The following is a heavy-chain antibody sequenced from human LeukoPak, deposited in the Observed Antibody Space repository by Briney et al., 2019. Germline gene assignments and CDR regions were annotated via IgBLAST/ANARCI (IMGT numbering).Heavy chain of an antibody. J-gene: IGHJ6*02. CDR2: ISGSGGST. CDR3: ARGWHHGMDV. V-gene: IGHV3-23*01. D-gene: IGHD2-15*01. CDR1: GFTFSSYA. Sequence: GGSLRLSCAASGFTFSSYAMSWVRQAPGKGLEWVSGISGSGGSTYYADSVKGRFTISRDNSKNTLYLQMDSLRAEDTAVYYCARGWHHGMDVWGQGTTVTVSS.